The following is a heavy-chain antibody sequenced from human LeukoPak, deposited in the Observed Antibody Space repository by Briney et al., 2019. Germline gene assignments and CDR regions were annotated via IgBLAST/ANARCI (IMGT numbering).Heavy chain of an antibody. V-gene: IGHV4-34*01. J-gene: IGHJ6*03. CDR1: GGSFSGYY. CDR3: ARHGTKYYYGSGKNMDV. Sequence: SETLSLTCAVYGGSFSGYYWSWIRQPPGKGLEWIGEINHSGSTNYNPSLKSRVTISVDTSKNQFSLKLSSVTAADTAVYYCARHGTKYYYGSGKNMDVWGKGTTVTISS. D-gene: IGHD3-10*01. CDR2: INHSGST.